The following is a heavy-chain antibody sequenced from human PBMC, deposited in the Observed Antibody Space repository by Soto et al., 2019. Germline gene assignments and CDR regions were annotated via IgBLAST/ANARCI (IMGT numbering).Heavy chain of an antibody. J-gene: IGHJ5*02. CDR2: FYYSGST. CDR3: ARHGPDDYGSGRASWFDP. D-gene: IGHD3-10*01. V-gene: IGHV4-39*01. CDR1: GGSISSSSYY. Sequence: QLQLQESGPGLVKPSETLSLTCTVSGGSISSSSYYWGWIRQPPGKGLEWIGSFYYSGSTYYNPSLKSRDTIAVDTSKNHSSLKLSSVTAADTADYYCARHGPDDYGSGRASWFDPWGQGTLVTVSS.